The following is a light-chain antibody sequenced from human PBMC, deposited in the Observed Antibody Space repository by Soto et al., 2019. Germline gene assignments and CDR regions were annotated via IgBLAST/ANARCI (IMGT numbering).Light chain of an antibody. CDR2: AAS. V-gene: IGKV1-39*01. J-gene: IGKJ3*01. Sequence: DIQMTQSPSTLSASLGDRVTIACRASQRIDTWLAWYQQKPGTAPKLLIYAASSLQSGVPSRFSGSGAETDFTLTISSLQPEDFATYYCQQSYSTQFAFGPGTKVDN. CDR1: QRIDTW. CDR3: QQSYSTQFA.